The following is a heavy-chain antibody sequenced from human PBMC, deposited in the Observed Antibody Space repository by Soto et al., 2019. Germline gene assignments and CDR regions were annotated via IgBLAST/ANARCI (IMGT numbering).Heavy chain of an antibody. J-gene: IGHJ5*02. D-gene: IGHD2-8*01. V-gene: IGHV4-34*01. CDR1: GGSFSGHY. CDR2: INHSGST. Sequence: SETLSLTCAVYGGSFSGHYWSWIRQPPGKGLEWIGEINHSGSTNYNPSLKSRVTISVDTSKNQFSLKLSSVTAADTAVYYCASSWSSSSFDPWGQGTLVTVSS. CDR3: ASSWSSSSFDP.